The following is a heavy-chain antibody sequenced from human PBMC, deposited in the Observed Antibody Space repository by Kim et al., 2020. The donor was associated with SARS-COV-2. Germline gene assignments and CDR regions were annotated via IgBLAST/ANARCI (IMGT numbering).Heavy chain of an antibody. J-gene: IGHJ4*02. Sequence: DSVKVRFTISRNNSKNTLYLQMNSLRAEDTAVYYCAKDSLGKYSNQISWWGQGTLVTVSS. CDR3: AKDSLGKYSNQISW. V-gene: IGHV3-23*01. D-gene: IGHD4-4*01.